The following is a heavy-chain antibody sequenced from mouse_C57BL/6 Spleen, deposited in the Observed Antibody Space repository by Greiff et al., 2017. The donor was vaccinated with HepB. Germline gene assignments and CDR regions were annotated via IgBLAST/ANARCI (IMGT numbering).Heavy chain of an antibody. CDR2: INYDGSST. V-gene: IGHV5-16*01. J-gene: IGHJ1*03. D-gene: IGHD1-1*01. CDR1: GFTFSDYY. CDR3: ARGPTVVAHWYFDV. Sequence: EVQVVESEGGLVQPGSSMKLSCTASGFTFSDYYMAWVRQVPEKGLEWVANINYDGSSTYYLDSLKSRFIISRDNAKNILYLQMSSLKSEDTATYYCARGPTVVAHWYFDVWGTGTTVTVSS.